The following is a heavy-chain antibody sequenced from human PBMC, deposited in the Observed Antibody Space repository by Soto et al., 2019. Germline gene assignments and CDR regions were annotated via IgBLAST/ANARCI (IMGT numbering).Heavy chain of an antibody. CDR1: DGSISSYY. J-gene: IGHJ4*02. D-gene: IGHD1-1*01. CDR2: IFYTGST. CDR3: ARHYPIGNNWNYFDY. Sequence: SETLSLTCPVSDGSISSYYWVWIRQPPGKGLEWIGYIFYTGSTTYNPSLKSRVTISVDTSKNHFSLKLSSVTAADTAVYYCARHYPIGNNWNYFDYWGQGTLVTVSS. V-gene: IGHV4-59*08.